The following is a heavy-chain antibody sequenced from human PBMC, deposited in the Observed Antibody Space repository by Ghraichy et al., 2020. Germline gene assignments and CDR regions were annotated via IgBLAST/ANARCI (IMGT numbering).Heavy chain of an antibody. CDR2: INPNSGGT. J-gene: IGHJ5*02. D-gene: IGHD1-7*01. Sequence: ASLKVSCKASGYTFTGYYMHWVRQAPGQGLEWMGWINPNSGGTNYAQKFQGRVTMTRDTSISTAYMELSRLRSDDTAVYYCARGDWNYLLSGGNWFDPWGQGTLVTVSS. CDR3: ARGDWNYLLSGGNWFDP. CDR1: GYTFTGYY. V-gene: IGHV1-2*02.